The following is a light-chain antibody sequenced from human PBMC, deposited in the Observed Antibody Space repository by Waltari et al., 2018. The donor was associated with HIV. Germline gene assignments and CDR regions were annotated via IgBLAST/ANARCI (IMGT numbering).Light chain of an antibody. CDR3: QAWDSNTAVFDGWDTNTVV. V-gene: IGLV3-1*01. CDR1: KLGDKY. J-gene: IGLJ2*01. CDR2: PNS. Sequence: SYELTQPPSVSVSPGQTASVTCSGDKLGDKYTSWYQQKPGRSPVLVIYPNSKRPSGIPERFSSSNAGNTATLTISGSQAMDEADYCCQAWDSNTAVFDGWDTNTVVFGGGTKLTVL.